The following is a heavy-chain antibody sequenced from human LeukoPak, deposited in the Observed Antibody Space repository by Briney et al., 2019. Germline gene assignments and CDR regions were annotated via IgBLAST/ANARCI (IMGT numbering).Heavy chain of an antibody. CDR3: ARGRRTNYYYYGMDV. CDR1: GFTFSSYS. Sequence: PGGSLRLSCAASGFTFSSYSMNWVRQAPGKGLEWVSSISSSSSYIYYADSVKGRFTISRDNAKNSLYLQMNSLRAEDTAVYYCARGRRTNYYYYGMDVWGQGTTVSVSS. J-gene: IGHJ6*02. CDR2: ISSSSSYI. V-gene: IGHV3-21*01.